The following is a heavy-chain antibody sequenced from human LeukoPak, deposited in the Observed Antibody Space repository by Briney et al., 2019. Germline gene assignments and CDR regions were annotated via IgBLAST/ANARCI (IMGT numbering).Heavy chain of an antibody. D-gene: IGHD5/OR15-5a*01. Sequence: ASVKVSCKASGYTFTTYGISWLRQAPGQGLEWMGWISAYNGNTNYAQKLQGRVTMTPDTSTSTAYMELRSLRSDDTAVYYCARWKTSQSTNYFDYWGQGTLVTVSS. CDR1: GYTFTTYG. J-gene: IGHJ4*02. CDR2: ISAYNGNT. V-gene: IGHV1-18*01. CDR3: ARWKTSQSTNYFDY.